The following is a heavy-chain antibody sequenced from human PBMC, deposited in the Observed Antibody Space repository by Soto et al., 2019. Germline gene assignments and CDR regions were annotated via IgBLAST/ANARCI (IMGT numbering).Heavy chain of an antibody. CDR1: GFTVSSSW. J-gene: IGHJ4*02. Sequence: PGVSLGLSCAASGFTVSSSWMDWVCQAPGKGLVWVSRINSDGSSTSYADSVKGRFTISRDNAKNTLYLQMNSLRAEDTAIYYCARRGAVAGLHYWGQGTLVTVSS. D-gene: IGHD6-19*01. CDR2: INSDGSST. CDR3: ARRGAVAGLHY. V-gene: IGHV3-74*01.